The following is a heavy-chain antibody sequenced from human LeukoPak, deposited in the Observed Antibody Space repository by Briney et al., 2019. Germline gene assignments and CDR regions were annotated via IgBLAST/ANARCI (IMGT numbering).Heavy chain of an antibody. CDR1: GGSISSTASY. CDR2: IYYNGNT. CDR3: ARRDFDIGWFDP. V-gene: IGHV4-39*01. D-gene: IGHD3-22*01. J-gene: IGHJ5*02. Sequence: PSETLSLTCTVSGGSISSTASYWAWLRPPPGKGLEWIGSIYYNGNTYYHPSLKSRVTMSEDTSKNQFSLKLNSVTAADTAVYYCARRDFDIGWFDPWGQGILVTVSS.